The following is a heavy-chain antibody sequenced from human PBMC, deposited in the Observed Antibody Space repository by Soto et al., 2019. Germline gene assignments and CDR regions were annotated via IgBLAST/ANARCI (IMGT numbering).Heavy chain of an antibody. Sequence: SETLSLTCAVYGGSFSGYYWTWIRQPPGTGLEWIGEINHSGSANYNPSLKSRVTISVDTSKNQFSLKLTSVTAADTAVYYCARDKITGLFDYWGQGTLVTVS. CDR1: GGSFSGYY. D-gene: IGHD2-8*02. V-gene: IGHV4-34*01. J-gene: IGHJ4*02. CDR2: INHSGSA. CDR3: ARDKITGLFDY.